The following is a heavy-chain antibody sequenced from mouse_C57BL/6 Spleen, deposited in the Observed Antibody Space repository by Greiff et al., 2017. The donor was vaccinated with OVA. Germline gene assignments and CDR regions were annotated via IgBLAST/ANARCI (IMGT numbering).Heavy chain of an antibody. CDR1: GYTFTDYE. CDR2: IDPDTGGT. J-gene: IGHJ4*01. Sequence: QVQLQQSGAELVRPGASVTLSCKASGYTFTDYEMHWVKQTPVHGLEWIGAIDPDTGGTAYNQKFKGKAILTADKSSSTAYMELRSLTSEDSAVYYCTRDLDYWGQGTSVTVSS. CDR3: TRDLDY. V-gene: IGHV1-15*01.